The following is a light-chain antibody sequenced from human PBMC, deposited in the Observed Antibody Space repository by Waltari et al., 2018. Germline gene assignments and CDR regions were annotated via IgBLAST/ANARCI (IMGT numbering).Light chain of an antibody. CDR1: KLGDKY. Sequence: SPGQPASITCSGDKLGDKYACWYQQKPGQSPVLVIYQDNKRPSGIPERFSGSNSGDTATLTISGTQAMDEADYYCQAWDTTTAVFGGGTKLTVL. V-gene: IGLV3-1*01. CDR2: QDN. J-gene: IGLJ3*02. CDR3: QAWDTTTAV.